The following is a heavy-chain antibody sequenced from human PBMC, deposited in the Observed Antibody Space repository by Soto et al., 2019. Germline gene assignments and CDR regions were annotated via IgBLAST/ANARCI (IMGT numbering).Heavy chain of an antibody. CDR3: ARDPRPYCSSTSCYAPSAGFDY. D-gene: IGHD2-2*01. V-gene: IGHV3-11*01. CDR2: ITSSGSTI. J-gene: IGHJ4*02. Sequence: GGSLRLSCAASGFTFSDYYMSWIRQAPGKGLEWVSYITSSGSTIYYADSVKGRFTISRDNAKNSLYLQMNSLRAEDTAVYYCARDPRPYCSSTSCYAPSAGFDYWGQGTLVTVSS. CDR1: GFTFSDYY.